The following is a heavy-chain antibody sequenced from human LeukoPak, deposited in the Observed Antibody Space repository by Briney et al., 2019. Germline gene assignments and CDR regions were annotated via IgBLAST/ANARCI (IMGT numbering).Heavy chain of an antibody. J-gene: IGHJ6*03. CDR3: ARVYSSSWGSLNYYYYYMDV. CDR2: MNQDGSAK. V-gene: IGHV3-7*01. CDR1: GFTFSNYW. D-gene: IGHD6-13*01. Sequence: PGGSLRLSCAASGFTFSNYWINWVRQTPGKGLEWVAHMNQDGSAKYYANSVKGRFTISRDNSMNTLYLQMNSLRAEDTAVYYCARVYSSSWGSLNYYYYYMDVWGKGTTVTVSS.